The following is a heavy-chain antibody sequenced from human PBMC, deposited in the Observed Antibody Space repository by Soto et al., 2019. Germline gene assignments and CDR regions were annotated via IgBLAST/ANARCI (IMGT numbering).Heavy chain of an antibody. J-gene: IGHJ4*02. CDR1: SASITTYY. D-gene: IGHD1-26*01. Sequence: QVQLQESGSGLVKPSETLSLTCTVSSASITTYYWNWIRQPPGKGLEWIGYIYYSGSTNYNPALKSRVAISLDTSKNQVSLRLSSVTAADTAVYYCARDSAVGATKRGFEYWGQGTLVSVSS. V-gene: IGHV4-59*01. CDR3: ARDSAVGATKRGFEY. CDR2: IYYSGST.